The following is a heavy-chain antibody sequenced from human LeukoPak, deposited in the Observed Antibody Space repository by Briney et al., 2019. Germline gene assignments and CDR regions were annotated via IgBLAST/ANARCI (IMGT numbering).Heavy chain of an antibody. CDR2: ISAYNGNT. CDR3: AREWLAAREVDY. D-gene: IGHD3-22*01. CDR1: GYTFTSYG. V-gene: IGHV1-18*01. J-gene: IGHJ4*02. Sequence: ASVKVSCKASGYTFTSYGISWLRQAPGQGLEWMGWISAYNGNTNYAQKLQGRVTMTTDTSTSTAYMELRSLRSDDTAVYYCAREWLAAREVDYWGQGTLVTVSS.